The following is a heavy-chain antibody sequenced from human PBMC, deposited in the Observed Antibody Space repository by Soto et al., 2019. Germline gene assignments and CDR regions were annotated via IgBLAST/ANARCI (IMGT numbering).Heavy chain of an antibody. Sequence: QVQLQESGPGLVKPSETLSLTCTVSGGSISSEYWSWIRQPPGKGLEWIGYIYYSGNTNYNPSLKSRVITSVVTSKNQSSLDLCSVTVGDMAMYDCAGGSATTYVDAFDMWGQGTMVTVSS. V-gene: IGHV4-59*01. CDR3: AGGSATTYVDAFDM. CDR2: IYYSGNT. CDR1: GGSISSEY. J-gene: IGHJ3*02. D-gene: IGHD1-1*01.